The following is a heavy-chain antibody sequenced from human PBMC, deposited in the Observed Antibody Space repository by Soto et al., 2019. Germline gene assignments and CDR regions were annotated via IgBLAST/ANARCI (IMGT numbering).Heavy chain of an antibody. J-gene: IGHJ5*02. CDR3: ARGIKYGDYSSWFDP. D-gene: IGHD4-17*01. CDR1: GYTFTSYG. V-gene: IGHV1-18*01. Sequence: ASVKVSCKASGYTFTSYGISWVRQAPGQGLEWMGWISAYNGNTNYAQKLQGRVTMTTDTSTSTAYMELRSLRSDDTAVYYCARGIKYGDYSSWFDPWGPGTLVTVSS. CDR2: ISAYNGNT.